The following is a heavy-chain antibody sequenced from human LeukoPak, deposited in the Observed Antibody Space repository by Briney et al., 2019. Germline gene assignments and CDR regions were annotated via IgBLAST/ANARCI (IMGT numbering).Heavy chain of an antibody. CDR3: AKMGIVVVTWLHPFDY. Sequence: HPGGSLRLSCAASGFTFSSYVMSWVRQAPGKGLEWVSAISGSGGSTYYADSVKGRFTISRDNSKNTLYLQMNSLRAEDTAVYYCAKMGIVVVTWLHPFDYWGQGTLVTVSS. J-gene: IGHJ4*02. CDR2: ISGSGGST. D-gene: IGHD3-22*01. CDR1: GFTFSSYV. V-gene: IGHV3-23*01.